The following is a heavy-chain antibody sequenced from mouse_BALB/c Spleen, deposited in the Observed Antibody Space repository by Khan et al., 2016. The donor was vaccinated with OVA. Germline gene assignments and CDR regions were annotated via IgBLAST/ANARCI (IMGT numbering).Heavy chain of an antibody. D-gene: IGHD2-14*01. CDR2: IWSGGNT. J-gene: IGHJ3*01. V-gene: IGHV2-4-1*01. Sequence: VQLQESGPGLVQPSQSLSITCTVSGFSLTTYGVHWVRQSPGKGLEWLGLIWSGGNTDYNAAFISRLSISKDNSKSQVFFKMNSLQADDTAIYYCARNSYRYDFTYWGQGTLVTFSA. CDR1: GFSLTTYG. CDR3: ARNSYRYDFTY.